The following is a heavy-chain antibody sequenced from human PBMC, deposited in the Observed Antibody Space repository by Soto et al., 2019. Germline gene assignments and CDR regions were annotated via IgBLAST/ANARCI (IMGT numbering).Heavy chain of an antibody. D-gene: IGHD6-13*01. CDR1: GFTFSSYA. J-gene: IGHJ5*02. V-gene: IGHV3-23*01. CDR3: ANVQGIAAAGTSWFDP. CDR2: ISGSGGSK. Sequence: PGGSLRLSCAASGFTFSSYAMHWVRQAPGKGLEWVSAISGSGGSKYYADSVKGRFTISRDDSKNTLYLQMNSLRAEDTAVYYCANVQGIAAAGTSWFDPWGQGTLVTVSS.